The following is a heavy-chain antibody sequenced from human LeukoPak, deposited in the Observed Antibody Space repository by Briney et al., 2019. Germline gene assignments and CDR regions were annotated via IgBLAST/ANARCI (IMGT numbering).Heavy chain of an antibody. V-gene: IGHV3-21*01. CDR2: ISSSSSYI. CDR1: GFTFSSYS. D-gene: IGHD6-6*01. Sequence: PGGSLRLSCAASGFTFSSYSMNWVRQAPGKGLEWVSSISSSSSYIYYADSVKGRFTISRDNAKNSLYLQMNSLRAEDTAVYYCARDLGMYSSSPPFDYWGQGTLVTVSS. J-gene: IGHJ4*02. CDR3: ARDLGMYSSSPPFDY.